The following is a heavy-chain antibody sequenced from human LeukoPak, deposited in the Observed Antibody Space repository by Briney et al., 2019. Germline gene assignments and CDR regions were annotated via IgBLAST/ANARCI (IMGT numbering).Heavy chain of an antibody. V-gene: IGHV3-9*01. Sequence: PGRSLRLSCAASGFTFDDYAMHWVRPAPGKGLEWVSGISWNSGSIGYADSVKGRFTISRDNAKNSLYLQMNSLRAEDTALYYCAKEGYSKGFDYWGQGTLVTVSS. CDR3: AKEGYSKGFDY. CDR2: ISWNSGSI. J-gene: IGHJ4*02. CDR1: GFTFDDYA. D-gene: IGHD6-13*01.